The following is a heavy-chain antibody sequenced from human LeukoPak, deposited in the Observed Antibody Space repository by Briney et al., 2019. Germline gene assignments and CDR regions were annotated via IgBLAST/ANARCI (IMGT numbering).Heavy chain of an antibody. Sequence: SETLSLTCAVYGVSFSGYYWSWIRQPPGKGLEWIGEINHSGSTNYNPSLKSRVTISVDTSKNQFSLKLSSVTAADTAVYYCASRYSSGWYTGAQTDYWGQGTLVTVSS. CDR1: GVSFSGYY. V-gene: IGHV4-34*01. D-gene: IGHD6-19*01. J-gene: IGHJ4*02. CDR3: ASRYSSGWYTGAQTDY. CDR2: INHSGST.